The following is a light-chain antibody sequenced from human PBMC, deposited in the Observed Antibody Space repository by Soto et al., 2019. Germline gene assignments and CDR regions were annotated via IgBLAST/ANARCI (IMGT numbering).Light chain of an antibody. CDR3: QRPKLSIT. V-gene: IGKV3-11*01. CDR2: DAS. CDR1: HSVTTH. J-gene: IGKJ5*01. Sequence: IVLAMSPVTLSLTPRERALVSCWPSHSVTTHFAWFQQSPGQDPRLLIYDASTRAPGIPARFSGRGAGADFSDTISGLKPEGCTVYYMQRPKLSITFGQGTRLEIK.